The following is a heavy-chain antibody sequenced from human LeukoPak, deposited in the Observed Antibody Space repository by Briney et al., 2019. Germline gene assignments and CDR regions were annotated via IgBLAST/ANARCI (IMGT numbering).Heavy chain of an antibody. J-gene: IGHJ4*02. CDR2: ISAYNGNT. CDR1: GYTFTSYG. CDR3: ARAVRRIQLERLGFDY. V-gene: IGHV1-18*01. D-gene: IGHD1-1*01. Sequence: ASVKASCKASGYTFTSYGISWVRQAPGQGLEWMGWISAYNGNTNYAQKLQGRVTMTTDTSTSTAYMELRSLRSDDTAVYYCARAVRRIQLERLGFDYWGQGTLVTVSS.